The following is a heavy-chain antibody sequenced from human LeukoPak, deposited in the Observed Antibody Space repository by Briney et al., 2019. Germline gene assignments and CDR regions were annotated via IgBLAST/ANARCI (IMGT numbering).Heavy chain of an antibody. V-gene: IGHV3-23*01. CDR1: GFTFSSYA. D-gene: IGHD1-26*01. Sequence: GGSLRLSCAASGFTFSSYAMSWVRQAPGKGLEWVSAISGSGGSTYYADSVKGRFTISRDNAKNSLFLQMSTLRAEDTGVYYCARDGGSYDYWGQGTLVTVSS. CDR3: ARDGGSYDY. CDR2: ISGSGGST. J-gene: IGHJ4*02.